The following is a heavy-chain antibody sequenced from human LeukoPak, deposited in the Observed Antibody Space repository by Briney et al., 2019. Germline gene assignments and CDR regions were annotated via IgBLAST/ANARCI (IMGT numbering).Heavy chain of an antibody. J-gene: IGHJ5*02. CDR2: FDPEDGET. D-gene: IGHD6-19*01. CDR3: ATAVAVVNWFDP. V-gene: IGHV1-24*01. CDR1: GYTLTELS. Sequence: GASVKVSCKVSGYTLTELSMHWVRQAPGKGLEWMGGFDPEDGETIYAQKFQGRVTMTEDTSTDTAYMELSSLRSEDTAVYYCATAVAVVNWFDPWGQGTLVTVSS.